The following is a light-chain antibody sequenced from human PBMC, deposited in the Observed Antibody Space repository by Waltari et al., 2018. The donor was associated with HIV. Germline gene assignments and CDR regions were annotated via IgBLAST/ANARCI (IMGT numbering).Light chain of an antibody. CDR1: ALPKQY. J-gene: IGLJ1*01. Sequence: SYDLTQPPSVSVSPGQTARITCPGNALPKQYAYWYQQKPGQAPVLLIYKVTERPSGIPQRFSGSSSGTPVTLTISGVQAEDAADHSGQSADTPGSMYVFGTGTKVTV. CDR3: QSADTPGSMYV. V-gene: IGLV3-25*03. CDR2: KVT.